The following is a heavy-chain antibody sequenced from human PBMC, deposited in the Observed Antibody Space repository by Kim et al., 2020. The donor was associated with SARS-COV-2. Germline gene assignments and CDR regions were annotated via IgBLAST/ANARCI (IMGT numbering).Heavy chain of an antibody. J-gene: IGHJ4*02. D-gene: IGHD2-15*01. V-gene: IGHV3-23*01. CDR2: VASSGSL. CDR1: GFTLSSYA. Sequence: GGSLRLSCAASGFTLSSYAMSWVRQAPGKGLEWVSLVASSGSLYYADSVKGRFTISRDNSENTMYLQMNSLRAEDTAIYYCAKALGGSCSGGSCYSRVFDYWGQGTLVTVSS. CDR3: AKALGGSCSGGSCYSRVFDY.